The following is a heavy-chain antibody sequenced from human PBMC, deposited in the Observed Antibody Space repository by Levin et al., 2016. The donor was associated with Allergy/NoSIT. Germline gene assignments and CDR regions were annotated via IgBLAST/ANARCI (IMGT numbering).Heavy chain of an antibody. V-gene: IGHV3-48*02. CDR2: VSNSFGI. CDR3: ARVVLVPSRYEKLDY. Sequence: VRQAPGKGLEWVSWVSNSFGIHYADAVKGRFTISRDNAANSLYLQMNSLRDEDTAMYYCARVVLVPSRYEKLDYWGQGTLVTVSS. D-gene: IGHD2-15*01. J-gene: IGHJ4*02.